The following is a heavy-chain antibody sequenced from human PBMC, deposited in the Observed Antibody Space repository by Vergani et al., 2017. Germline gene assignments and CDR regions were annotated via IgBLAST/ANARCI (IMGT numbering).Heavy chain of an antibody. V-gene: IGHV1-69*01. J-gene: IGHJ5*02. D-gene: IGHD4-17*01. CDR3: ARVGVRYGDKNWFDP. CDR2: IIPIFGTA. CDR1: GGTFSSYA. Sequence: QVQLVQSGAEVKKPGSSVKVSCKASGGTFSSYAISWVRQAPEQGLEWMGGIIPIFGTANYAQKFQGRVTITADESTSTAYMELSSLRSEDTAVYYCARVGVRYGDKNWFDPWGQGTLVTVSS.